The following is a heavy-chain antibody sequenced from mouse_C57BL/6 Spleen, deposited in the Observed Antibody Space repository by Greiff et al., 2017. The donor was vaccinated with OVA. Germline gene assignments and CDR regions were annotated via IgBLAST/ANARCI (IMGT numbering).Heavy chain of an antibody. CDR3: ARGLIYYDYEGGYAMDY. V-gene: IGHV1-22*01. J-gene: IGHJ4*01. Sequence: EVQVVESGPELVKPGASVKMSCKASGYTFTDYNMHWVKQSHGKSLEWIGYINPNNGGTSYNQKFKGKATLTVNKSSSTAYMELRSLTSEDSAVYYCARGLIYYDYEGGYAMDYWGQGTSVTVSS. D-gene: IGHD2-4*01. CDR1: GYTFTDYN. CDR2: INPNNGGT.